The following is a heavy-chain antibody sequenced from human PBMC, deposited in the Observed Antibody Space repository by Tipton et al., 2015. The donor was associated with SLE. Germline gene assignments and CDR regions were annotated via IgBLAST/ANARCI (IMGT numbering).Heavy chain of an antibody. CDR3: VRDSGYVH. V-gene: IGHV4-59*01. J-gene: IGHJ4*02. Sequence: TLSLTCTVSGGSISNYYWSWIRQPPGKGLEWIGYIYYSGSTNYNPSLKSRVTISVDTSKNQFSLKLSSVTAADTAVYYCVRDSGYVHWGQGTLVTVSS. CDR2: IYYSGST. CDR1: GGSISNYY. D-gene: IGHD2-2*01.